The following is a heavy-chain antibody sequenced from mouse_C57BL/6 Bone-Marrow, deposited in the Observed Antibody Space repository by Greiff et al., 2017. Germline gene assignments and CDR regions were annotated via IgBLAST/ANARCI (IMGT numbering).Heavy chain of an antibody. CDR3: TRRTTVVKDY. CDR2: IDPETGGT. J-gene: IGHJ2*01. V-gene: IGHV1-15*01. Sequence: QVQLQQSGAELVRPGASVTLSCKASGYTFTDYEMHWVKQTPVHGLEWIGAIDPETGGTAYNQKFKGKAILTADKSSSTAYMELRSLTSEDSAVYYCTRRTTVVKDYWGQGTTLTVSS. CDR1: GYTFTDYE. D-gene: IGHD1-1*01.